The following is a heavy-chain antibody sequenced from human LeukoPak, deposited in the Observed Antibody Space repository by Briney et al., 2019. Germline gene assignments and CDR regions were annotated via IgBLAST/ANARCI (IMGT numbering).Heavy chain of an antibody. J-gene: IGHJ3*02. Sequence: ASVKASCKASGYTLTGYYMHWGRQAPGQGLEWMGWINPNSGGTNYAQKFQGRVTMTRDTSISTAYMELSRLRSDDTAVYYCARVQDCSSTSCFQLYDAFDIWGQGTMVTVSS. CDR2: INPNSGGT. D-gene: IGHD2-2*01. CDR3: ARVQDCSSTSCFQLYDAFDI. CDR1: GYTLTGYY. V-gene: IGHV1-2*02.